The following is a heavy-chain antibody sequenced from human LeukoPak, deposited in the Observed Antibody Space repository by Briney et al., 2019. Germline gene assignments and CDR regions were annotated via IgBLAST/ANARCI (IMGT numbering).Heavy chain of an antibody. J-gene: IGHJ3*02. D-gene: IGHD1-26*01. Sequence: ASVKVSCKASGYTFTGYYMHWVRQAPGQGLEWMGWINPNSGGTNYAQKFQGRVAMTRDTSISTAYMELSRLRSDDTAVYYCARSDVGAILWAFDIWGQGTMGTVSS. CDR2: INPNSGGT. CDR1: GYTFTGYY. V-gene: IGHV1-2*02. CDR3: ARSDVGAILWAFDI.